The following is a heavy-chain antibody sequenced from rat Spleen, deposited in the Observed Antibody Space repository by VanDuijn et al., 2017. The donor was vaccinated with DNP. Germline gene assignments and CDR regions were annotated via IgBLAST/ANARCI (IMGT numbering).Heavy chain of an antibody. Sequence: QVQLKESGPGLVQPSQTLSLTCTVSGFSLTCFHVSWVRQPPGKGLEWMGVMWTGGGTAFNSLLKSRLSIGRDTSKSQVFLKMNSLQTEDTATYYCARYSTSFVMDAWGQGASVTVSS. CDR2: MWTGGGT. CDR3: ARYSTSFVMDA. V-gene: IGHV2-43*01. CDR1: GFSLTCFH. J-gene: IGHJ4*01. D-gene: IGHD1-2*01.